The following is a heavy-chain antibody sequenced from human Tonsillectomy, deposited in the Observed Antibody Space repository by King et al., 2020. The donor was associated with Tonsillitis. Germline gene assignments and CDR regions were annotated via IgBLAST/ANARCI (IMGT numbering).Heavy chain of an antibody. CDR1: GGSISSSSYY. Sequence: QLQLQESGPGLVKPSETLSLTCTVSGGSISSSSYYWGWIRQPPGKGLEWIGSIYYSGSTYYNPSLKSRVTISVDTSKNQVSLKLSSVPAADTAVYYCAIHRTGYSSGWRSDWFDPWGQGTLVTVSS. D-gene: IGHD6-19*01. V-gene: IGHV4-39*01. CDR3: AIHRTGYSSGWRSDWFDP. J-gene: IGHJ5*02. CDR2: IYYSGST.